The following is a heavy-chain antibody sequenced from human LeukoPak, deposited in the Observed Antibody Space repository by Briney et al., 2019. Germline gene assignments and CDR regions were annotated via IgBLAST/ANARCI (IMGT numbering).Heavy chain of an antibody. CDR2: ISPRGDIT. V-gene: IGHV3-23*01. D-gene: IGHD3-16*01. CDR3: AKDDDWGRFNH. Sequence: GGSLRLSCAASGFSFRSHGMNWVRQAPGKGLEWVSGISPRGDITYYKDSVRGRSTISRDNFKNTVSLQLNSLRAEDTAMYYCAKDDDWGRFNHWGQGTLVTVSS. CDR1: GFSFRSHG. J-gene: IGHJ1*01.